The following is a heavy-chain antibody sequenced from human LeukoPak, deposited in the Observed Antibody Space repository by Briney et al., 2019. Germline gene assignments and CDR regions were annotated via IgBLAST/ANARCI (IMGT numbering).Heavy chain of an antibody. CDR3: AAESERWLLRS. V-gene: IGHV4-4*07. D-gene: IGHD6-19*01. CDR1: GGSISSYY. CDR2: IYTSGST. Sequence: SETLSLTCTVSGGSISSYYWSWIRQPAGKGLEWIGRIYTSGSTNYNPSLESRVTISIDTSKNQFSLKLNSVTAADTAMYYCAAESERWLLRSWGQGTLVTVSS. J-gene: IGHJ4*02.